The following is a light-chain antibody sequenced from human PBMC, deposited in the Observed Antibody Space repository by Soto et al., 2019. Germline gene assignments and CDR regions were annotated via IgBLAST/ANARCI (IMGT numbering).Light chain of an antibody. Sequence: QSVLTQPASGSGAPGQAITISCTEPSSDVGGYNYVSWYQQHPGKAPKLMIYDVSNRPSGVSNRFSGSKSGNTASLTISGLQAEDEADYYCSSYTSSSGYVFGTGTKVTVL. V-gene: IGLV2-14*01. CDR2: DVS. CDR1: SSDVGGYNY. J-gene: IGLJ1*01. CDR3: SSYTSSSGYV.